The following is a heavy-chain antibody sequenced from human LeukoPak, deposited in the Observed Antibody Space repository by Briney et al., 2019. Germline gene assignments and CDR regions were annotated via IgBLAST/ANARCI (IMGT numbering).Heavy chain of an antibody. V-gene: IGHV4-34*01. J-gene: IGHJ4*02. Sequence: SSETLSLTCAVYGGSFSGYYWRWIRQPPGKGLEWIGEINHSGSTNYNPSLKSRVTISVDTSKNQSSLKLSSVTAADTAVYYCARIRLYGSGWYDASFYFDYWGQGTLVTVSS. CDR3: ARIRLYGSGWYDASFYFDY. D-gene: IGHD6-19*01. CDR1: GGSFSGYY. CDR2: INHSGST.